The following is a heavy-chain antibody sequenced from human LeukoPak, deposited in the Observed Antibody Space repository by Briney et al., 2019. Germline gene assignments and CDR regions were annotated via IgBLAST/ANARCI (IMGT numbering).Heavy chain of an antibody. CDR2: IIPIFGTA. CDR3: ARVGLVETTAPNDAFDI. J-gene: IGHJ3*02. Sequence: ASVKVSCKASGYTFTSYYMHWVRQAPGQGLEWMGGIIPIFGTANYAQKFQGRVTITADKSTSTAYMELSSLRSEDTAVYYCARVGLVETTAPNDAFDIWGQGTMVTVSS. D-gene: IGHD4-17*01. CDR1: GYTFTSYY. V-gene: IGHV1-69*06.